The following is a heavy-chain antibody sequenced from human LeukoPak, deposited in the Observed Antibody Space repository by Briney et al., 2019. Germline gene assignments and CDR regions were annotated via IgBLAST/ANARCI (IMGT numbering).Heavy chain of an antibody. CDR3: ASFLAGYYYDSSGFLGIGIDY. D-gene: IGHD3-22*01. J-gene: IGHJ4*02. CDR2: IYTSGST. CDR1: GGSISSGSYY. Sequence: SETLSLTCTVSGGSISSGSYYWSRIRQPAGKGLEWIGRIYTSGSTNYNPSLKSRVTISVDTSKNQFSLKLSSVTAADTAVYYCASFLAGYYYDSSGFLGIGIDYWGQGTLVTVSS. V-gene: IGHV4-61*02.